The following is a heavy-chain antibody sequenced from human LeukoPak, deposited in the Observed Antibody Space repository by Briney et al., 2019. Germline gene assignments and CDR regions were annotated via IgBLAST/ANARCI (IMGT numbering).Heavy chain of an antibody. V-gene: IGHV3-74*01. CDR1: GFAFSSNW. Sequence: GGSLRLSCAASGFAFSSNWMHWVRQTPGKGLVWVSRINSGGSGTSYADSVEGRFTISRDNAKNTLYLQMNSLRAEDTAVYYCARDLRSRAHWGQGTLVTVSS. CDR3: ARDLRSRAH. J-gene: IGHJ4*02. CDR2: INSGGSGT. D-gene: IGHD4-17*01.